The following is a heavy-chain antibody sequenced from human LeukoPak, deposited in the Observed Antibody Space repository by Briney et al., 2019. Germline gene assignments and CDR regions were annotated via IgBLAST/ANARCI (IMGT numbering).Heavy chain of an antibody. CDR1: GYTFTSYY. Sequence: AASVKVSCKASGYTFTSYYMHWVRQAPGQGLEWMGIINPSGGSTSYAQKFQGRVTMTRDTSTSTVYMELSSLRSEDTAVYYCAREESGILRYDAFDIWGQGTMVTVSS. CDR3: AREESGILRYDAFDI. CDR2: INPSGGST. V-gene: IGHV1-46*01. J-gene: IGHJ3*02. D-gene: IGHD3-9*01.